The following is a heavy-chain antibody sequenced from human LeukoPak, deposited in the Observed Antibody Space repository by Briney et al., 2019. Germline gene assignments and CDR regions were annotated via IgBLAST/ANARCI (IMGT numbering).Heavy chain of an antibody. CDR1: GFTFXSYA. J-gene: IGHJ6*02. CDR2: ISYDGSNK. D-gene: IGHD3-10*01. V-gene: IGHV3-30-3*01. CDR3: ARSFSPFYGMDV. Sequence: QPGRSLRLSCAASGFTFXSYAMHWVRQAPGKGLEWXXVISYDGSNKYYEDSVKGRFTISRDNSKNTLYLQMNSLRAEDTAVYYCARSFSPFYGMDVWGQGTTVTVSS.